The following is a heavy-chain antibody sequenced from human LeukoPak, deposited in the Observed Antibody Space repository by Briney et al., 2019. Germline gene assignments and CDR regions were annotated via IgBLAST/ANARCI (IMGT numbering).Heavy chain of an antibody. J-gene: IGHJ5*02. Sequence: GGSLRLSCAASGFTFSSYGIHWVRQATGKGLEWVAFISYDGSDKSYADSVMGRFTISRDNSKNMLYLQMSSLRAEDTAVFYCARDVTISGNNWFDPWGQGTLVTVSS. CDR1: GFTFSSYG. CDR2: ISYDGSDK. CDR3: ARDVTISGNNWFDP. D-gene: IGHD5-24*01. V-gene: IGHV3-33*01.